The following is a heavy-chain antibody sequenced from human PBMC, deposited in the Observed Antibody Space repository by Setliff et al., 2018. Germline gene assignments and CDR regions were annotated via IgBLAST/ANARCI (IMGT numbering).Heavy chain of an antibody. V-gene: IGHV1-69-2*01. D-gene: IGHD4-4*01. J-gene: IGHJ4*02. Sequence: ASVKVSCKASGYSFTDFYIHWVQQAPGKGLEWMGRLDPEGGETIYAQKFQGRVTISADTSTATAYMELSNLRSEDTSLYYYAIGGFTVDWGQGTLVTVSS. CDR2: LDPEGGET. CDR3: AIGGFTVD. CDR1: GYSFTDFY.